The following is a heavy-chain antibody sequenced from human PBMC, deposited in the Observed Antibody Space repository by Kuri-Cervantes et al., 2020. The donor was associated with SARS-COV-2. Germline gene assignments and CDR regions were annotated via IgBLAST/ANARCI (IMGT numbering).Heavy chain of an antibody. CDR1: GFTVNSNY. J-gene: IGHJ4*02. D-gene: IGHD1-26*01. CDR3: ARAFLRGGSDY. Sequence: GGSLRLSCAASGFTVNSNYMSWVRQAPGKGLVWVSRTNTDGSSTSYADSVKGRFTISRDNAKNTLYLQMNSLRAEDTAVYYCARAFLRGGSDYWGQGTLVTVSS. CDR2: TNTDGSST. V-gene: IGHV3-74*01.